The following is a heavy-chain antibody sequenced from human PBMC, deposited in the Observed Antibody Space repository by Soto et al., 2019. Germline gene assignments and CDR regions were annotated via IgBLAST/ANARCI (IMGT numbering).Heavy chain of an antibody. Sequence: QVQLVQSGAEVKKPGASVKVSCEASGGTFNTYTINWVRQAPGRGLEWVGQIVPMYDSVNYAENFQGRVTITADKSTKTAYMELTILRSEDTALSFCASWRSYSGSYCFDYWGQGTLVTVSS. D-gene: IGHD1-26*01. CDR1: GGTFNTYT. CDR3: ASWRSYSGSYCFDY. CDR2: IVPMYDSV. V-gene: IGHV1-69*06. J-gene: IGHJ4*02.